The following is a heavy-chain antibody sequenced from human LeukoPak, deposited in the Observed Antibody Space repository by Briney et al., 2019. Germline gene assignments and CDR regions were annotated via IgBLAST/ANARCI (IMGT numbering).Heavy chain of an antibody. CDR1: GYTFTGYY. CDR3: AREERGSSWLGDFDY. V-gene: IGHV1-2*02. J-gene: IGHJ4*02. CDR2: INPNSGGT. D-gene: IGHD6-13*01. Sequence: GASVKVSCKASGYTFTGYYMHWVRQAPGQGLEWMGWINPNSGGTNYAQKFQGRVTMTRDTSISTAYMELSRLRSDDTAVYYCAREERGSSWLGDFDYWGQGTLVTVSS.